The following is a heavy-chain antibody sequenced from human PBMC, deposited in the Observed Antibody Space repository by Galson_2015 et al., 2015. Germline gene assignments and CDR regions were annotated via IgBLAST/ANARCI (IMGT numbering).Heavy chain of an antibody. D-gene: IGHD1-26*01. V-gene: IGHV3-30-3*01. Sequence: SLRLSCAASGFTFSSYAMHWVRQAPGKGLEWVAVISYDGSNKYYADSVKGRFTISRDNSKNTLYLQMNSLRAEDTAVYYCARGGRGSYWGGYFDYWGQGTLVTVSS. CDR1: GFTFSSYA. CDR3: ARGGRGSYWGGYFDY. J-gene: IGHJ4*02. CDR2: ISYDGSNK.